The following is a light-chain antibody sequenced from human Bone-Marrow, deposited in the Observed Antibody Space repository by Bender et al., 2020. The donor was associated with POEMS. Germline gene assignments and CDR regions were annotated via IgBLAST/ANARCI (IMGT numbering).Light chain of an antibody. CDR3: TSYSDSASANWL. CDR2: EVT. Sequence: QSALTQPRSVSASPGQSVTISCTGTRSDVGRYDYVSWYQQHPGKAPKLMIYEVTKRPSGVPDRFSGSKSGNTASLTVSRLQAEDEADYYCTSYSDSASANWLFGGGTKLTVL. CDR1: RSDVGRYDY. J-gene: IGLJ3*02. V-gene: IGLV2-8*01.